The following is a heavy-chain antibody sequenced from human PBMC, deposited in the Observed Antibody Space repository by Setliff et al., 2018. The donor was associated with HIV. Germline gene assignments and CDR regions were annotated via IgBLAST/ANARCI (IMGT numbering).Heavy chain of an antibody. Sequence: GGSLRLSCAASGFTFTSYWMIWVRQAPGKGLEWVANINQDGNEKNYVDSVKGRFTISRDNTKNSLYLQMDSLRAEDTTVYYCARKLQPGYGMDVWGQGTTVTGSS. CDR3: ARKLQPGYGMDV. CDR1: GFTFTSYW. J-gene: IGHJ6*02. D-gene: IGHD5-18*01. CDR2: INQDGNEK. V-gene: IGHV3-7*01.